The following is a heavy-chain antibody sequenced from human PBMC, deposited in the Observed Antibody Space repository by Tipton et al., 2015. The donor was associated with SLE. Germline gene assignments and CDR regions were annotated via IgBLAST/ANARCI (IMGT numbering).Heavy chain of an antibody. V-gene: IGHV1-18*04. Sequence: QVQLVQSGAEVKKPGTSVKVSCKASGYRFKDYGITWVRQAPGHVLEWMGWISGDLGNTNYPQKFQGRVTMTIDPSTSTTYMELGSLTSDDTAVYYCARDESLLPCGYWGQGTLVTVSA. CDR2: ISGDLGNT. CDR1: GYRFKDYG. CDR3: ARDESLLPCGY. D-gene: IGHD2-21*01. J-gene: IGHJ4*02.